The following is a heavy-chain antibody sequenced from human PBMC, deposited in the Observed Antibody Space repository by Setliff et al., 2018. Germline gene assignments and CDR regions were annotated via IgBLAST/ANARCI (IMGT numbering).Heavy chain of an antibody. CDR2: INNYSFKT. Sequence: GASVKFSCKSSGYIFSDYGITWVRQAPGQGLEGMGWINNYSFKTTYPQKFLDRVTMTTDTSATTAYMELKNLRSDDTAVYYCARINFYVSSGYYYAPDFWGQGTLVTVSS. CDR1: GYIFSDYG. CDR3: ARINFYVSSGYYYAPDF. V-gene: IGHV1-18*01. J-gene: IGHJ4*02. D-gene: IGHD3-22*01.